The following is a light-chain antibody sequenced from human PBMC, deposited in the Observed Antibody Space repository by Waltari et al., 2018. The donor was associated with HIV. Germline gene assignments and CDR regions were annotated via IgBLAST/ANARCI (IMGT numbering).Light chain of an antibody. CDR1: QLGDKY. Sequence: SYELTQPPSVSVSPGQTASITCSGDQLGDKYACWYQQKPGQSPVLVIYQDSKRPSGIPERFSGSNSGNTATLTISGTQAIDEADYYCQAWDSSTALVFGGGTKLTVL. J-gene: IGLJ3*02. CDR2: QDS. V-gene: IGLV3-1*01. CDR3: QAWDSSTALV.